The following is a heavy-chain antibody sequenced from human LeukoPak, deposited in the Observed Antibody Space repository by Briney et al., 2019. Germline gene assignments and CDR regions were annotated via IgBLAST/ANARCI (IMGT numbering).Heavy chain of an antibody. J-gene: IGHJ5*02. V-gene: IGHV1-18*01. Sequence: ASVKVSCKASGYTFTSYGISWVRQAPGQGLEWMGWISAYNGNTNYAQKLQCRVTMTTDTSTSTAYMELRSLRSDDTAVYYCARDWIRNIVVVPAASAWFDPWGQGTLVTVSS. CDR3: ARDWIRNIVVVPAASAWFDP. D-gene: IGHD2-2*01. CDR1: GYTFTSYG. CDR2: ISAYNGNT.